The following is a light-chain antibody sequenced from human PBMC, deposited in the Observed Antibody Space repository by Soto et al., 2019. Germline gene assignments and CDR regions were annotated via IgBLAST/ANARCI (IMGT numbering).Light chain of an antibody. CDR2: DTN. V-gene: IGLV7-46*01. CDR1: TGAVTSGHW. Sequence: QAVVPQDPSLTVSPGGTVTLTCGSSTGAVTSGHWPYWFQQKPGQAPRTLIYDTNYKHSWTPARFSGSLLGGKAALTLSGAQAEDEADYFCSVTHTEGRVFGGGTKLTVL. CDR3: SVTHTEGRV. J-gene: IGLJ3*02.